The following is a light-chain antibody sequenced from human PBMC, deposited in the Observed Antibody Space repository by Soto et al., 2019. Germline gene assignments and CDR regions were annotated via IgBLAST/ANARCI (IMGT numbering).Light chain of an antibody. CDR1: SRDFGGYNY. V-gene: IGLV2-14*01. CDR3: SSYVSYSTFVV. Sequence: QSALTQPASVSGSPGQSITISCTGTSRDFGGYNYVSWHQQHPGKAPKVIITEVSNRPSGVSNRFSGSKSGNTASLTISGLQAEDEADYYCSSYVSYSTFVVFGGGTKLTVL. CDR2: EVS. J-gene: IGLJ2*01.